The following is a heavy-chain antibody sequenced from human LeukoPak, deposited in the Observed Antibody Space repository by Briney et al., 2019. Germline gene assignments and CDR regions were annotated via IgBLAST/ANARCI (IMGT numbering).Heavy chain of an antibody. D-gene: IGHD1-26*01. CDR3: ATTLYSGIYADAFDV. CDR1: GYSFTTYW. CDR2: IYPGDSET. J-gene: IGHJ3*01. Sequence: GESLKISCQASGYSFTTYWIGWVRQMPGKGLEWMGIIYPGDSETRYSPSFQGQVTISGDKSISTAYLQWSSLKASDTAKYYCATTLYSGIYADAFDVWGQGTMVTVSS. V-gene: IGHV5-51*01.